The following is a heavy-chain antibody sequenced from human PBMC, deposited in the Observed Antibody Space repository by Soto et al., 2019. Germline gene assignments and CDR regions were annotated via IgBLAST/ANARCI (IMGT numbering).Heavy chain of an antibody. CDR3: ARGGVEMATVPFDY. D-gene: IGHD4-4*01. J-gene: IGHJ4*02. Sequence: QVQLQESGPGLVKPSQTLSLTCTVSGGSISSGDYYWSWIRQPPGKGLEWIGYIYYSGSTYYNPSLKCRVTIPVDTSKNQFSLKLSSVTAADTAVYYCARGGVEMATVPFDYWGQGTLVTVSS. CDR1: GGSISSGDYY. V-gene: IGHV4-30-4*01. CDR2: IYYSGST.